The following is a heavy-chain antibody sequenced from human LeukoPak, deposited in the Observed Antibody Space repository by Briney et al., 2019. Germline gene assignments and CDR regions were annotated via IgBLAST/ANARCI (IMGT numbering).Heavy chain of an antibody. Sequence: ASVKVSCKVSGHPLRELSIHWVRQAPGKGLEWMGGFDPEQGETISAQKFQDRVTMTEDISTDTSYLHLNTLKSEDTAVYYCAREDPSGLDVFDLWSQGTLLIVS. V-gene: IGHV1-24*01. CDR3: AREDPSGLDVFDL. CDR1: GHPLRELS. D-gene: IGHD5-12*01. CDR2: FDPEQGET. J-gene: IGHJ3*01.